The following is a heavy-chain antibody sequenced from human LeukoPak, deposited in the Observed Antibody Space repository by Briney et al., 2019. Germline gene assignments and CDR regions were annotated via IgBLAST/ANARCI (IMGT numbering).Heavy chain of an antibody. V-gene: IGHV5-51*01. D-gene: IGHD5-24*01. CDR3: ARCGNGYNWEDAFDI. Sequence: GESLKISCKGSGYSFTSYWIGWVRQMPGKGLEWMGIIYPGDSDTRYSPSFQGQVTISADKSISTAYLQWSSLKASDTAMYYCARCGNGYNWEDAFDIWGQGTMVTVS. J-gene: IGHJ3*02. CDR1: GYSFTSYW. CDR2: IYPGDSDT.